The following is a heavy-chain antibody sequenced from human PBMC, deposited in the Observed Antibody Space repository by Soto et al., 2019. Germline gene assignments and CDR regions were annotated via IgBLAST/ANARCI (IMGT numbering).Heavy chain of an antibody. Sequence: PGGSLRLSCAASGFTFSSYAMSWVRQAPGKGLEWVSAISGSGGGTYYADSVKGRFTISRDNSKNTLYLQMNSLRAEDTAVYYCAKDIFGMATITDAFDIWGQGTMVTVSS. CDR2: ISGSGGGT. CDR1: GFTFSSYA. D-gene: IGHD5-12*01. J-gene: IGHJ3*02. CDR3: AKDIFGMATITDAFDI. V-gene: IGHV3-23*01.